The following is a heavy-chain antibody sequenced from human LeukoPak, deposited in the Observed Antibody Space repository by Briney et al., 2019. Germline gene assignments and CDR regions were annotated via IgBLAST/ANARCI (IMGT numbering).Heavy chain of an antibody. V-gene: IGHV2-5*01. CDR3: AHAYYYDSSGYYYAPPLGPKFDY. J-gene: IGHJ4*02. CDR1: GFSLSTSGVG. CDR2: IYWNDDK. Sequence: ESGPTLVKPTQTLTLTCTFSGFSLSTSGVGVGWIRQPPGKALEWLALIYWNDDKRYSPSLKSRLTITKDTSKNQVVLTTTNMDPVDTATYYCAHAYYYDSSGYYYAPPLGPKFDYWGQGTLVTVSS. D-gene: IGHD3-22*01.